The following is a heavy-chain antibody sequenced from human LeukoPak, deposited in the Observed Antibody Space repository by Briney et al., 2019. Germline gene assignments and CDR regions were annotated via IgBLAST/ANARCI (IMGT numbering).Heavy chain of an antibody. V-gene: IGHV1-18*01. D-gene: IGHD6-6*01. Sequence: GASVKVSCKASGYTFTSYGISWVRQAPGQGLEWMGWISAYNGNTNYAQKLQGRVTMTTDTSTSTAYMELRSLRSDDTAVYYCARDSIFEYSSSMSAWSVDYWGQGTLVTVSS. J-gene: IGHJ4*02. CDR1: GYTFTSYG. CDR3: ARDSIFEYSSSMSAWSVDY. CDR2: ISAYNGNT.